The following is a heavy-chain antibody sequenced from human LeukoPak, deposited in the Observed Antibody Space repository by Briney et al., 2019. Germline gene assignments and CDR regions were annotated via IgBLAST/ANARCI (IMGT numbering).Heavy chain of an antibody. Sequence: GGSLRLSCAASGFTFSSYSMNWVRQAPGKGLEWVSSISSSSSYINYADSVKGRFTISRDNAKNSLYLQMNSLRAEDTAVYYCARDFSYWGQGTLVTVSS. V-gene: IGHV3-21*01. J-gene: IGHJ4*02. CDR1: GFTFSSYS. CDR3: ARDFSY. CDR2: ISSSSSYI.